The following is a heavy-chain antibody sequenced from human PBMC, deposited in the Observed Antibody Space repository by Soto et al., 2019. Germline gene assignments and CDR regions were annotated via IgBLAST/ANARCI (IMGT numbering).Heavy chain of an antibody. CDR1: GFTFSDHY. V-gene: IGHV3-72*01. CDR2: IRKKAYSYTT. CDR3: KSSLGDHRNFDN. J-gene: IGHJ4*02. D-gene: IGHD1-26*01. Sequence: EVQLVESGGGLVQPGGSLRLSCSASGFTFSDHYMDWVRQAPGKGLEWVGRIRKKAYSYTTEYAASVKDRFTISRNDSRSSVYLQMNIFKIAVTGVYYCKSSLGDHRNFDNWGQGTLVTVSS.